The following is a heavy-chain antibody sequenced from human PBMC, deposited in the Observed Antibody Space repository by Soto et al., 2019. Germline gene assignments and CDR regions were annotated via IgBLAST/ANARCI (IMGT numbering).Heavy chain of an antibody. J-gene: IGHJ6*02. CDR1: GFTFSSYA. CDR3: ARDITYSSSWYYYYYGMDV. D-gene: IGHD6-13*01. V-gene: IGHV3-30-3*01. Sequence: LRLSCAASGFTFSSYAMHWVRQAPGKGLEWVAVISYDGSNKYYADSVKGRFTISRDNSKNTLYLQMNSLRAEDTAVYYCARDITYSSSWYYYYYGMDVWGQGTTVTVS. CDR2: ISYDGSNK.